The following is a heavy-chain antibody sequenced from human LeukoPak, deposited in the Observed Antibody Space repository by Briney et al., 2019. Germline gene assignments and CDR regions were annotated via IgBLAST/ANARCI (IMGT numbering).Heavy chain of an antibody. J-gene: IGHJ4*02. CDR1: GLTFGDYG. CDR2: IRSKTYGCTT. V-gene: IGHV3-49*03. CDR3: XRXXNWGQXXXXY. D-gene: IGHD7-27*01. Sequence: SXTGSGLTFGDYGMSWFRQAPGKGLEWVGHIRSKTYGCTTEYATSIKGRFTISRDDSKRIAYLQMNSLKTEDTAVYXCXRXXNWGQXXXXYWGQGXLXTVSS.